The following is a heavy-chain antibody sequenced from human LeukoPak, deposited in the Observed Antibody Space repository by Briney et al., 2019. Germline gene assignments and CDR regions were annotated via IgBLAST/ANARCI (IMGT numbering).Heavy chain of an antibody. CDR2: ISSSSSYI. Sequence: GGSLRLSCAASGFIFSSYAMSWVRQAPGKGLEWVSSISSSSSYICYADSVKGRFTISRDNAKNSLYLQMNSLRAEDTAVYYCAREGRQLWLLYWGQGTLVTVSS. J-gene: IGHJ4*02. CDR3: AREGRQLWLLY. V-gene: IGHV3-21*01. D-gene: IGHD5-18*01. CDR1: GFIFSSYA.